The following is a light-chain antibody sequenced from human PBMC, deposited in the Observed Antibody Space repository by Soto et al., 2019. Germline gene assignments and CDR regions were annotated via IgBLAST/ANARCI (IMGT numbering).Light chain of an antibody. CDR2: DTS. V-gene: IGKV3-11*01. J-gene: IGKJ2*01. CDR1: QTVASY. CDR3: LQRSKWPPIYT. Sequence: EIVLTQSPATLSLSPGERATLSCRASQTVASYLGWYQQKPGQAPSLLIYDTSNRATGIPARFTGSGSGTDFTLTISSLEPEDFAVYYCLQRSKWPPIYTFGQGTKLEIK.